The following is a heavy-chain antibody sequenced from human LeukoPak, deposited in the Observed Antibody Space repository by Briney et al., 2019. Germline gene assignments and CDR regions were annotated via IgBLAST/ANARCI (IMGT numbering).Heavy chain of an antibody. CDR3: ARDQDYYDSSGYFRFDP. CDR1: GYTFTSYG. CDR2: INPNSGGT. Sequence: ASVKVSCKASGYTFTSYGISWVRQAPGQGLEWMGWINPNSGGTNYAQKFQGRVTMTRDTSISTAYMELSRLRSDDTAVYYCARDQDYYDSSGYFRFDPWGQGTLVTVSS. D-gene: IGHD3-22*01. V-gene: IGHV1-2*02. J-gene: IGHJ5*02.